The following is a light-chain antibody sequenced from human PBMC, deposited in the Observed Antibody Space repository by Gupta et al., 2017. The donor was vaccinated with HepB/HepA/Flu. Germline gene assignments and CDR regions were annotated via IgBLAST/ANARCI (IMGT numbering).Light chain of an antibody. Sequence: DIQMTQSPSSLSASVGDTVTITCRASQTIYTYLNWYQHKPGNAPKLLIFSASYLQSGVPSRFSGSGSVTDFTLTMSSLQPEDFATYYCQRSDSPPLTFGGGTKVEVK. CDR3: QRSDSPPLT. V-gene: IGKV1-39*01. CDR2: SAS. J-gene: IGKJ4*01. CDR1: QTIYTY.